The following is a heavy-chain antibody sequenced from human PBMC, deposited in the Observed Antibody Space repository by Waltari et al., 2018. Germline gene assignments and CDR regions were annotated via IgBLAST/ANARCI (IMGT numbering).Heavy chain of an antibody. CDR1: GGSFSGYY. Sequence: QVQLQQWGAGLLKPSETLSLTCAVYGGSFSGYYWSWIRQPPGKGLEWIGEINHSGSTNYNPSLKSRVTISVDTSKNQFSLKLSSVTAADTAVYYCARGRSKGSGSHSVGTLKYWGQGTLVIVSS. CDR3: ARGRSKGSGSHSVGTLKY. CDR2: INHSGST. V-gene: IGHV4-34*01. D-gene: IGHD3-10*01. J-gene: IGHJ4*02.